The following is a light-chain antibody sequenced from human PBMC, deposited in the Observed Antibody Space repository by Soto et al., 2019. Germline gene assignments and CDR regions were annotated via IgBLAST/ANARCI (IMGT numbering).Light chain of an antibody. V-gene: IGLV2-14*01. CDR3: SSYTSSIL. CDR1: SSDVGGYNY. J-gene: IGLJ2*01. Sequence: QSALTQPASVSGSPGQSITISCTGTSSDVGGYNYVSWYQQHPGTAPKLMIYDVSNRPSGVSNRFSGSKSGNTASLTISGLQAEDEADYYCSSYTSSILFGGGTKLTVL. CDR2: DVS.